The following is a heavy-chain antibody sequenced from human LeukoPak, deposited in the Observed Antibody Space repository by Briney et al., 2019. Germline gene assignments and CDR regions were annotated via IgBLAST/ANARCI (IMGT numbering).Heavy chain of an antibody. Sequence: SETLSLTCTVSGGSISSYYWSWIRQPPGKGLEWIGYIYYSGSTNYSPSLKSRVTISVDTSKNQFSLKLSSVTAADTAVYYCARARGSVDAFDYWGQGTLVTVSS. CDR2: IYYSGST. V-gene: IGHV4-59*01. D-gene: IGHD5/OR15-5a*01. J-gene: IGHJ4*02. CDR1: GGSISSYY. CDR3: ARARGSVDAFDY.